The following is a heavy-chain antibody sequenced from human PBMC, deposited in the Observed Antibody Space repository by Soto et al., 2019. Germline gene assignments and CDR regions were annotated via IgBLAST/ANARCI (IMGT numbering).Heavy chain of an antibody. D-gene: IGHD3-10*01. CDR1: GGSISSYY. CDR3: ARVASNYYGAGSYAVAYRGVMDA. V-gene: IGHV4-59*01. Sequence: PSETLSLTGTVSGGSISSYYWSWIRQPPGKGLEWIGYIYYSGSTNYNPSLKSRVTISVDTSKNQFSLKLSSVTAADTAVYYCARVASNYYGAGSYAVAYRGVMDAWGQGTTVTVSS. J-gene: IGHJ6*02. CDR2: IYYSGST.